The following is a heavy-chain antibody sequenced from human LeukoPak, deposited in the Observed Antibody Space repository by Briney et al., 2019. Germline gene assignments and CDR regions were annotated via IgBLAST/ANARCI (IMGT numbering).Heavy chain of an antibody. CDR1: GGTLSSYA. Sequence: SVTVSCKASGGTLSSYAISWVRQAPGQGPEWMGGIIPIFGTANYAQKFQGRVTITADKSTSTAYMELCSLRSQDTAVYYCASEVRFGGAFDIWGQGTMVTVSS. V-gene: IGHV1-69*06. CDR2: IIPIFGTA. D-gene: IGHD4-23*01. CDR3: ASEVRFGGAFDI. J-gene: IGHJ3*02.